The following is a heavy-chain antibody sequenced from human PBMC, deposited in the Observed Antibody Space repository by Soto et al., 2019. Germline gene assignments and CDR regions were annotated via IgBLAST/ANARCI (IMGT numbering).Heavy chain of an antibody. Sequence: QVQLVESGGGVVQPGRSLRLSCAASGFTFSSYAMHWVRQAPGKGLEWVAVISYDGSNKYYADSVKGRFTISRDNSKNPLDFQIDGLRAEDPAVYYGGRGGGGAWRRWGWHIVVVTEAKHPNFDYWGQGTLVTVSS. J-gene: IGHJ4*02. V-gene: IGHV3-30*14. D-gene: IGHD2-21*02. CDR1: GFTFSSYA. CDR3: GRGGGGAWRRWGWHIVVVTEAKHPNFDY. CDR2: ISYDGSNK.